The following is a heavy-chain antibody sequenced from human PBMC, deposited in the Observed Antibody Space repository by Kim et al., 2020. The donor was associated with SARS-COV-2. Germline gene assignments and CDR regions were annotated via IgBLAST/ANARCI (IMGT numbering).Heavy chain of an antibody. Sequence: APVKGRFPISSDESNTTLYLQMNSLKTEDTAVYYCTTGGQQWLPFDYWGQGTLVAVSS. V-gene: IGHV3-15*01. D-gene: IGHD5-18*01. J-gene: IGHJ4*02. CDR3: TTGGQQWLPFDY.